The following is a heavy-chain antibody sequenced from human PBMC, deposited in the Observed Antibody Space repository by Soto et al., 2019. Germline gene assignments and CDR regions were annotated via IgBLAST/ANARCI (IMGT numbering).Heavy chain of an antibody. CDR1: GFIFSDYA. D-gene: IGHD3-16*01. CDR3: AKVAGGLGYFDL. CDR2: ISASGGNI. J-gene: IGHJ2*01. Sequence: PVGSLRLSCVASGFIFSDYAMTWVLQAPGKGLQWVATISASGGNIEYADSLKGRFTISRDNSKNSVYLQLSGLTADDTAVHYCAKVAGGLGYFDLWGRGTLVTVSS. V-gene: IGHV3-23*01.